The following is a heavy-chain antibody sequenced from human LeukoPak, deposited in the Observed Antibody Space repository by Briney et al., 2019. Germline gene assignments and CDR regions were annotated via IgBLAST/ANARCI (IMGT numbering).Heavy chain of an antibody. V-gene: IGHV4-4*07. CDR1: GGSISSYY. CDR3: AREATFGVVIMRYYYYYYMDV. CDR2: IYTSEST. D-gene: IGHD3-3*01. Sequence: SETLSLTCTVSGGSISSYYWSWIRQPAGKGLEWIGRIYTSESTNYNPSLKSRVTMSVDTSKNQFSLKLSSVTAADTAVYYCAREATFGVVIMRYYYYYYMDVWGKGTTVTLFS. J-gene: IGHJ6*03.